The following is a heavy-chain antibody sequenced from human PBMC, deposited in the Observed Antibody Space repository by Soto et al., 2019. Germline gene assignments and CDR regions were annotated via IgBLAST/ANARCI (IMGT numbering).Heavy chain of an antibody. CDR3: ARAVVVGPQTWFDP. CDR1: GDTFSTYG. J-gene: IGHJ5*02. D-gene: IGHD3-22*01. Sequence: GSVXVSCKVSGDTFSTYGVSWLRQAPGQGLEWMGWINTYNDNTNYAQRLQGRVTMTTDTSTSTVYMELRSLRSDDPAVYYCARAVVVGPQTWFDPWGQGTQVTVSS. V-gene: IGHV1-18*01. CDR2: INTYNDNT.